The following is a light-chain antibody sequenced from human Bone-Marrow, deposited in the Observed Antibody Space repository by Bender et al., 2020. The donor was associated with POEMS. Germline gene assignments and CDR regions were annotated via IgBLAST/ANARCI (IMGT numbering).Light chain of an antibody. CDR2: EVT. Sequence: QSALTQPPSASRSPGQSVTISCTGTSSDVGRYNYVSWYQQHPGRAPRLMIYEVTKRPSGVPARFSGSKSGNAASLTVSGLQADDEAEYYCGSFAGTNKFVIFGGGTKLTVV. J-gene: IGLJ2*01. CDR3: GSFAGTNKFVI. CDR1: SSDVGRYNY. V-gene: IGLV2-8*01.